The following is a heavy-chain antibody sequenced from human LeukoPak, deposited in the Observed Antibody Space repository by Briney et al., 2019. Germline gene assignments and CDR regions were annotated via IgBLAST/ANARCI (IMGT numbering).Heavy chain of an antibody. CDR3: ARGRDKGDY. J-gene: IGHJ4*02. V-gene: IGHV1-18*01. CDR2: ISAYNGNT. CDR1: GYTFINSG. Sequence: GASVTVSCKASGYTFINSGITWVRQAPGQGLEWMGWISAYNGNTDYAQKFQGRVTMTTDTSTTTAYMHPTSLSSDDTAVYYCARGRDKGDYWGQGTLVTVSS.